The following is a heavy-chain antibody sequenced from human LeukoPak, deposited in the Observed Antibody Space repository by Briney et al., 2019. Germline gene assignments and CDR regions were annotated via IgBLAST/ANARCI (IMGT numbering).Heavy chain of an antibody. CDR3: AKGSSYSSGNNWFDP. V-gene: IGHV3-23*01. CDR2: ISGSGVDT. J-gene: IGHJ5*02. D-gene: IGHD3-22*01. CDR1: GFTFSAYG. Sequence: GGSLRLSCAASGFTFSAYGMAWVRQAPGKGLERISDISGSGVDTYYADSVKGRFTIPRDNSLNTLYLQMNSLRAEDTAVYYCAKGSSYSSGNNWFDPWGQGTLVTVSS.